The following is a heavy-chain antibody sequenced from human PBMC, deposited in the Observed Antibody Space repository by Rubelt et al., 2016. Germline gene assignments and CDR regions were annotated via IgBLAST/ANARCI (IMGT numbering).Heavy chain of an antibody. J-gene: IGHJ2*01. CDR1: GDSISSSSFY. V-gene: IGHV4-39*07. CDR3: ARRQWVWYFDL. Sequence: QLQLQESGPGLVKPSETLSLTCTVSGDSISSSSFYWGWIRQPPGKGLKWIGNIYYSGSTSYNPSLKSRVTISIDTSKNQFSLNLRSVTAADTAVYYCARRQWVWYFDLWGRGTLVTVSS. CDR2: IYYSGST. D-gene: IGHD2-8*01.